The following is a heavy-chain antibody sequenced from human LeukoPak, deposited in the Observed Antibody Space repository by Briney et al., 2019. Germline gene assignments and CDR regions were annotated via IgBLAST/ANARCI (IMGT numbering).Heavy chain of an antibody. V-gene: IGHV3-48*04. Sequence: GGSLRLSCAASGFTFSSYSMNWVRQAPGKGLEWVSYISSSSSTIYYADSVKGRFTISRDNAKNSLYLQMNSLRAEDTAVYYCARVRVEMATTRVFDYWGQGTLVTVSS. CDR3: ARVRVEMATTRVFDY. D-gene: IGHD5-24*01. CDR2: ISSSSSTI. J-gene: IGHJ4*02. CDR1: GFTFSSYS.